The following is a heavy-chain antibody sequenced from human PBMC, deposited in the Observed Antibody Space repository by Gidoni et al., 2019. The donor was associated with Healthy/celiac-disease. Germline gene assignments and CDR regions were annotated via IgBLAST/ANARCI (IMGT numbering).Heavy chain of an antibody. CDR1: GFTFSNAW. J-gene: IGHJ4*02. V-gene: IGHV3-15*01. D-gene: IGHD4-17*01. CDR3: TTDLEVTTVVTKNDY. Sequence: EVQLVESGGGLVKTGGSLRLSCAASGFTFSNAWMSWVRQAPGKGLEWVGRIKSKTDGGTTDYAAPVKGRFTISRDDSKNTLYLQMNSLKTEDTAVYYCTTDLEVTTVVTKNDYWGQGTLVTVSS. CDR2: IKSKTDGGTT.